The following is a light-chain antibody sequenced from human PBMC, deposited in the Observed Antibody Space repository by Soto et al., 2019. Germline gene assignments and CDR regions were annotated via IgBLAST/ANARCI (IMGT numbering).Light chain of an antibody. CDR2: GAS. V-gene: IGKV3-20*01. J-gene: IGKJ4*01. CDR1: QTVSNNY. Sequence: EIVLTQSPGTLSLSPGDRATLSCRASQTVSNNYLAWCQQKPGQAPRVIMYGASRRATGIPDRFSGSGSGTDFTLTINSLQSEDFAVYYCQQYNNWPLSFGGGTKVDIK. CDR3: QQYNNWPLS.